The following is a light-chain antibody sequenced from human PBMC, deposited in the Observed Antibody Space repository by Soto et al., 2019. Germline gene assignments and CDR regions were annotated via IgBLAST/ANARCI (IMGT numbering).Light chain of an antibody. Sequence: QSALTQPRSVSGSPGQSVTISCTGTSSDVGVYNYVSWYQQYPGKAPKIMIYDVSKRPSGVPDRFSGSKSDNTASLTISGLQAEDEADYYCCSYTSSSPYVFGTGTQLTVL. V-gene: IGLV2-11*01. CDR3: CSYTSSSPYV. CDR1: SSDVGVYNY. J-gene: IGLJ1*01. CDR2: DVS.